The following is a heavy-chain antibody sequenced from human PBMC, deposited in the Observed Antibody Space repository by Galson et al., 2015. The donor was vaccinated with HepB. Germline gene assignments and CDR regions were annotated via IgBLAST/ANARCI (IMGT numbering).Heavy chain of an antibody. D-gene: IGHD4-17*01. J-gene: IGHJ3*02. CDR1: GYSFTSYW. CDR2: IYPGDPDT. V-gene: IGHV5-51*01. CDR3: ARRLLDYGDLDAFDI. Sequence: QSGAEVKKPGESLKISCKGSGYSFTSYWIGWVRQMPGKGLEWMGIIYPGDPDTRYGPSFQGQVTISADKSISTAYLQWSSLKASDTAMYYCARRLLDYGDLDAFDIWGQGTMVTVSS.